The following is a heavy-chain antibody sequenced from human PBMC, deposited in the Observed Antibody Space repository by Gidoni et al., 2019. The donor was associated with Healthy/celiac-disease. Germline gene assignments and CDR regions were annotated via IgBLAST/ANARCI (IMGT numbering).Heavy chain of an antibody. CDR1: GFASRSYA. J-gene: IGHJ4*02. CDR2: ISGSGGST. Sequence: EVQLLESVGGLERPGGSLRLSVAASGFASRSYAMSWVRQAPGKGLGWVSAISGSGGSTYYADSVKGRFPISRDNSKNTLYLQMNSLRAEDTAVYYCAKDRGLGTTVTSNDYWGQGTLVTVSS. D-gene: IGHD4-17*01. V-gene: IGHV3-23*01. CDR3: AKDRGLGTTVTSNDY.